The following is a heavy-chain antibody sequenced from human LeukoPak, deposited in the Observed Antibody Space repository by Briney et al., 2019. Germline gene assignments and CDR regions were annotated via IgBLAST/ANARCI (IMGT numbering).Heavy chain of an antibody. D-gene: IGHD3-10*01. CDR1: GFTFSSYG. V-gene: IGHV3-33*01. J-gene: IGHJ3*02. CDR3: ARNTNYYGLDI. Sequence: PERYLSLSCAASGFTFSSYGMHWVRQAPGKGLEWVAIIWYDGSKKYYGDSVKGRFTISRDNTKNTLFLQMNSLRAEDTAVYYCARNTNYYGLDIWGQGTMVTVSS. CDR2: IWYDGSKK.